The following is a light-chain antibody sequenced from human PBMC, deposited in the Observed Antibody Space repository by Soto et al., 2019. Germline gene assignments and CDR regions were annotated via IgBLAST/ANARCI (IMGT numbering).Light chain of an antibody. J-gene: IGLJ1*01. CDR3: SSHTTSSALQV. CDR1: ISDFVIYNY. CDR2: GVS. Sequence: QSALTQPASVSGSPGQSITISCTGTISDFVIYNYVSWYQQHPGKAPKLMLYGVSNRPSGVSNRFSGSKSGNTASLTISGLQAEYEADYYCSSHTTSSALQVFGTGTKLTVL. V-gene: IGLV2-14*01.